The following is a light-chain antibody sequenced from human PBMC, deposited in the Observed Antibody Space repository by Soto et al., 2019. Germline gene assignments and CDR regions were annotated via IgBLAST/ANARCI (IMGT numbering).Light chain of an antibody. CDR3: QQYHNWPPLT. CDR1: QSVSSN. CDR2: GAS. Sequence: EIVMTQSPATLSVSPGERATLSCRASQSVSSNLAWYQQKPGQAPRLLIYGASTRATGIPARFSGSGSGTPFTLTISSLESEDFAVYYCQQYHNWPPLTFVGGTKVELK. J-gene: IGKJ4*01. V-gene: IGKV3-15*01.